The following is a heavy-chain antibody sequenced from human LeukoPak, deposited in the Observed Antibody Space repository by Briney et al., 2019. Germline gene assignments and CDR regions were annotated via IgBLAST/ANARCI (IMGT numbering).Heavy chain of an antibody. V-gene: IGHV3-23*01. CDR1: GFTFTSYA. CDR3: ARDGVSTNDWQPDY. Sequence: TWGSLRLSCAASGFTFTSYAMNWVRQAPRQGQELGSGISGSGGGIYYSDSAKGRFTISSDNSTNKLYLLMNNLRADAMAVLYFARDGVSTNDWQPDYFGQGALVTVSS. CDR2: ISGSGGGI. D-gene: IGHD5/OR15-5a*01. J-gene: IGHJ4*02.